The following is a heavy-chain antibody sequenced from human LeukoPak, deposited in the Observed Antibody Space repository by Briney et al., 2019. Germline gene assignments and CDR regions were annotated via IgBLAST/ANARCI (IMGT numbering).Heavy chain of an antibody. CDR2: IYPDDSDT. Sequence: GESLKISFQGSGYSFSTYWIGWVGQLPGEGLEWMGVIYPDDSDTRYSPSFQGQVTISADRSIRTAYLQWTSLKASDTAMYYCARQRGSSGTINWLDPWGQGTLVTVSS. CDR1: GYSFSTYW. CDR3: ARQRGSSGTINWLDP. V-gene: IGHV5-51*01. D-gene: IGHD3-10*01. J-gene: IGHJ5*02.